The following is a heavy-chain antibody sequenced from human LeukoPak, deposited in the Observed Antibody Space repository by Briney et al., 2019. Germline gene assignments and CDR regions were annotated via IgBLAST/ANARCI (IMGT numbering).Heavy chain of an antibody. D-gene: IGHD3-10*01. CDR1: GLTFGSYG. J-gene: IGHJ4*02. V-gene: IGHV3-30*18. CDR2: ISYDGSNK. CDR3: AKAGGTMVRGVDY. Sequence: GRSLRLSCAASGLTFGSYGMHWVRQAPGKGLEWVAVISYDGSNKYYADSVKGRFTISRDNSKNTLYLQMNSLRAEDTAVYYCAKAGGTMVRGVDYWGQGTLVTVSS.